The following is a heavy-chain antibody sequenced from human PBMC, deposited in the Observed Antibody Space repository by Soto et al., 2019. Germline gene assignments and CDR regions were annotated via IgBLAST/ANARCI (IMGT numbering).Heavy chain of an antibody. CDR1: GGSISRSTYY. Sequence: SETLSLTCTVSGGSISRSTYYWGWIRQPPGKGLEWTGSIYYSGSTYCRPSLKSRVTISVDTSKNQFSLKLSSVTAADTAVYYCARQVPAAIRLGWFDPWGQGTLVTVSS. J-gene: IGHJ5*02. V-gene: IGHV4-39*01. CDR2: IYYSGST. D-gene: IGHD2-2*02. CDR3: ARQVPAAIRLGWFDP.